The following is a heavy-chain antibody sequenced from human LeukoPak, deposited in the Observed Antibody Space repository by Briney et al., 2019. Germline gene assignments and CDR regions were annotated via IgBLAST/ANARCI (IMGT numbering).Heavy chain of an antibody. CDR3: ARESSTSFKKDAFDI. V-gene: IGHV1-69*04. Sequence: SVKVSCQVSGCTFSSYTISWVRQAAGQGLEWMGRIIPILGIANYAQKFQGRVTITADKSTSTAYMELGSLRSEDTAVYYCARESSTSFKKDAFDIWGQGTMVTVSS. D-gene: IGHD2-2*01. CDR1: GCTFSSYT. J-gene: IGHJ3*02. CDR2: IIPILGIA.